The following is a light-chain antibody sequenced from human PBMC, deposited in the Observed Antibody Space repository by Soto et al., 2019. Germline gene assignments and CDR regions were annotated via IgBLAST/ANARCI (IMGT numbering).Light chain of an antibody. CDR3: SSYTSSSTPYV. Sequence: LTQPASGSGSPGQSITISCTGTSSDVGGYNYVSWYQQHPGKAPKLMIYDVSNRPSGVSNRFSGSKSGNTASLTISGLQAEDEADYYCSSYTSSSTPYVFGTGTKVTVL. CDR2: DVS. V-gene: IGLV2-14*01. J-gene: IGLJ1*01. CDR1: SSDVGGYNY.